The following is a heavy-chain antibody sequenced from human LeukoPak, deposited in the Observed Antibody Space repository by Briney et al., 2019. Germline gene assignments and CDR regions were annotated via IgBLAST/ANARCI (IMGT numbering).Heavy chain of an antibody. J-gene: IGHJ5*02. Sequence: SETLSLTCTVSGGSISSGDYYWSWIRQPPGKGLEWIGYIYYSGSTYYNPSLKSRVTISVDTSKNQFSLKLSSVTAADTAVYYCARDQGWAAARPNWFDPWGQGTLVTVSS. V-gene: IGHV4-30-4*08. CDR2: IYYSGST. D-gene: IGHD6-13*01. CDR3: ARDQGWAAARPNWFDP. CDR1: GGSISSGDYY.